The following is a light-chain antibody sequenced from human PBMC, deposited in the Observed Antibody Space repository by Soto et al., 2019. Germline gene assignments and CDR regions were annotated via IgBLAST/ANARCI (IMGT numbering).Light chain of an antibody. Sequence: EIVXTQSPGTLSLSPGERATLSCRSSHSFSISYLAWYQQRPGQAPRLLIYGASSRATGIPDRFSGSGSGTDFNITINRMEPEDFAVYYCQQYDSSPQFALTFGGVTKVDIK. CDR1: HSFSISY. CDR3: QQYDSSPQFALT. J-gene: IGKJ4*01. V-gene: IGKV3-20*01. CDR2: GAS.